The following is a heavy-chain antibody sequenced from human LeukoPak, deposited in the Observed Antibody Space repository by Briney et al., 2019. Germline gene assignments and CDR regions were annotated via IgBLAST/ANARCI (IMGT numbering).Heavy chain of an antibody. CDR1: GFTFSSYW. Sequence: GGSLRLSCAASGFTFSSYWMSWVRRAPGKGLEWLANIKQDGSEKYYVDSVKGRFTISRDNAKNSLYLQMNSLRAEDTAVYYCARDLIRSPTVGYWGQGTLVTVSS. CDR2: IKQDGSEK. J-gene: IGHJ4*02. CDR3: ARDLIRSPTVGY. D-gene: IGHD2-2*01. V-gene: IGHV3-7*01.